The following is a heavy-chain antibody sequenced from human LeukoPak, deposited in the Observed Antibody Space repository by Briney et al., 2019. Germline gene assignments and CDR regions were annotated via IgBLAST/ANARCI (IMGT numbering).Heavy chain of an antibody. D-gene: IGHD3-16*01. CDR3: ARITSNWFDP. V-gene: IGHV4-39*01. Sequence: SETLSLTCTVSGGSVSSSSYYWGWIRQPPGKGLEWIGSIYYSGSTYYNPSLKSRVTISVDTSKNQFSLRLNSVTATDTAVYYCARITSNWFDPWGQRTLVTVSS. CDR2: IYYSGST. J-gene: IGHJ5*02. CDR1: GGSVSSSSYY.